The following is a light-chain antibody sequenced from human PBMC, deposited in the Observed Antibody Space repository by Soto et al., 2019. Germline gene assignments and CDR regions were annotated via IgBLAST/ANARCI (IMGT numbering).Light chain of an antibody. Sequence: DLQMTQSPSSLSASVGDRVTITCRASQSISSYLHWYQQKPGKAPKPLIYGASSLQSGVPSRFSGSGSGTDFTLTISSLRPEDFATYYCQQSYSTPWTFGQGTKVEIK. CDR1: QSISSY. J-gene: IGKJ1*01. CDR2: GAS. CDR3: QQSYSTPWT. V-gene: IGKV1-39*01.